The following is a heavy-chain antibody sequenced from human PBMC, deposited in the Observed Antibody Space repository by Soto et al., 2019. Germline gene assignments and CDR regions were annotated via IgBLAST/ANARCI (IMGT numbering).Heavy chain of an antibody. CDR1: GITFTTYG. CDR2: VSYDGSHK. J-gene: IGHJ4*02. D-gene: IGHD6-6*01. V-gene: IGHV3-30*18. CDR3: AKEMYPRTVLDSSSPWGDY. Sequence: QVQLVQSGGGVIQPGKSLRLSCAASGITFTTYGMHWVRQTPGKGLEWVAVVSYDGSHKYYADSVKGRFTISRDDSKNTLYLQMNSRRVEDTAVYDWAKEMYPRTVLDSSSPWGDYGGQGTLVSVSS.